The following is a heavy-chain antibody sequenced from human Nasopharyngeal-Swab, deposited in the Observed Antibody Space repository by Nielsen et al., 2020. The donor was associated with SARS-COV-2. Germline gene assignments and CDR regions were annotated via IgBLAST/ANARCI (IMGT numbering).Heavy chain of an antibody. CDR1: GGTFSSYA. CDR3: ARDTSSSSTYYYGMDV. Sequence: KVSCKASGGTFSSYAISWVRQAPGQGLEWMGGIIPIFGTANYAQKFQGRVTITADESTSTAYMELSSLRSEDTAVYYCARDTSSSSTYYYGMDVWGQGTTVTVSS. CDR2: IIPIFGTA. D-gene: IGHD6-6*01. J-gene: IGHJ6*02. V-gene: IGHV1-69*01.